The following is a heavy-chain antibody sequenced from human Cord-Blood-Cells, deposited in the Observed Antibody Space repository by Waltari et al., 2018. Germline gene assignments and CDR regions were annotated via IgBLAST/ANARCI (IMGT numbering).Heavy chain of an antibody. V-gene: IGHV1-8*02. J-gene: IGHJ4*02. CDR1: GYTFTSYD. Sequence: QVQLLQSGAEVKKPGASVKVSCKASGYTFTSYDINWVRQATGQGLEWKGWMKPNIGNPDEAQNSQGRDSMTRNTSIRTAYMGLSSRITETAAVYYGAGANYSSSFDYWGQETLVTVSS. CDR3: AGANYSSSFDY. CDR2: MKPNIGNP. D-gene: IGHD6-6*01.